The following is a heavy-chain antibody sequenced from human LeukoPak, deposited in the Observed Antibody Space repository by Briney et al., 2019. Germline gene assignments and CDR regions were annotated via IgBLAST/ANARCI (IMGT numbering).Heavy chain of an antibody. J-gene: IGHJ3*02. Sequence: SETLSLTCTVSGYSTSSGSYYWSWIRQPAGKGLEWIGRIYTSGSTNYNPSLKSRVTISVDTSKNQFSLRLSSVTAADTAVYYCARAPRTTRDPDAFDIWGQGTMVTVSS. V-gene: IGHV4-61*02. CDR3: ARAPRTTRDPDAFDI. CDR2: IYTSGST. CDR1: GYSTSSGSYY. D-gene: IGHD1-1*01.